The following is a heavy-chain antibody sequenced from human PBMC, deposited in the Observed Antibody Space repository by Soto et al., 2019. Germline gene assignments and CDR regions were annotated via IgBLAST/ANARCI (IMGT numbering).Heavy chain of an antibody. V-gene: IGHV4-34*01. CDR2: INHSGST. CDR1: GGSFSGYY. CDR3: ARGRRAARREFDY. J-gene: IGHJ4*02. D-gene: IGHD6-6*01. Sequence: SETLSLTCAVYGGSFSGYYWSWIRQPPGKGLEWIGEINHSGSTNYNPSLKSRVTISVDTSKNQFSLKLSSVTAADTAVYYCARGRRAARREFDYWGQGTLVTAPQ.